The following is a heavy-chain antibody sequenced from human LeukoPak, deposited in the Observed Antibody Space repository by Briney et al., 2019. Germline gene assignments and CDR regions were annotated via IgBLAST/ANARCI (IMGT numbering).Heavy chain of an antibody. V-gene: IGHV1-2*02. CDR3: AREGYYGSVLRV. CDR2: INPNSGGK. CDR1: GYTFTGYY. Sequence: GASVKVSCKAPGYTFTGYYMHWVRQAPGQGLEWMGWINPNSGGKNYAQKFQGRVTMTRDTSISTAYMERSRLRSDDTAVYYCAREGYYGSVLRVWGQGTLVSVFS. D-gene: IGHD3-10*01. J-gene: IGHJ4*02.